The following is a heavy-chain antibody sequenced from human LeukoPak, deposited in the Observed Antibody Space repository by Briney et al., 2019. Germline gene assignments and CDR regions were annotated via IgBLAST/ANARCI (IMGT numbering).Heavy chain of an antibody. CDR3: AKGPDSSGLNWFDP. D-gene: IGHD6-19*01. V-gene: IGHV3-23*01. Sequence: QSGGSLRLSCAASGFTFSSYAMSWVRQAPGKGLEWVSAISGSGGSTYYADSVKGRFTISRDNSKNTLYLQMNSPRAEDTAVYYCAKGPDSSGLNWFDPWGQGTLVTVSS. CDR2: ISGSGGST. J-gene: IGHJ5*02. CDR1: GFTFSSYA.